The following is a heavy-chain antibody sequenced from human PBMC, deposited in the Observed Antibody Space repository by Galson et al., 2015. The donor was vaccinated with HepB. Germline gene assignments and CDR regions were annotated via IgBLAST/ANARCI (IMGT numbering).Heavy chain of an antibody. V-gene: IGHV1-8*01. CDR3: ARAIRYCSSTSCYAWFDP. Sequence: SVKVSCKASGYTLTSYDINWVRQATGQGLEWMGWMNPNSGNTGYAQKFQGRVTMTRNTSISTAYMELSSLRSEDTAVYYCARAIRYCSSTSCYAWFDPWGQGTLVTVSS. D-gene: IGHD2-2*01. CDR1: GYTLTSYD. J-gene: IGHJ5*02. CDR2: MNPNSGNT.